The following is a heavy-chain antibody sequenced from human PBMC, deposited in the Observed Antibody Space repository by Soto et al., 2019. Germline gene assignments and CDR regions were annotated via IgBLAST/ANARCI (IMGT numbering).Heavy chain of an antibody. Sequence: GGSLRLSCAASGFTFSNAWMSWVRQAPGKGLEWVGRIKSKTDGGTTDYAAPVKGRFTISRDDSKNTLYLQMNSLKTEDTAVYYCTSEYSNYGDYYYGMDVWGQGTTVTVSS. CDR1: GFTFSNAW. D-gene: IGHD4-4*01. V-gene: IGHV3-15*01. CDR2: IKSKTDGGTT. J-gene: IGHJ6*02. CDR3: TSEYSNYGDYYYGMDV.